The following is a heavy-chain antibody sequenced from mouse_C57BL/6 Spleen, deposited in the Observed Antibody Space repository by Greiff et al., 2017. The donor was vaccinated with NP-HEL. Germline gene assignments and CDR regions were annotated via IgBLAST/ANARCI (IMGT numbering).Heavy chain of an antibody. CDR1: GYAFSSSW. CDR3: ARSGLFDY. CDR2: IYPGDGDT. J-gene: IGHJ2*01. Sequence: SGPELVKPGASVKISCKASGYAFSSSWMNWVKQRPGKGLEWIGRIYPGDGDTNYNGKFKGKATLTADKSSSTAYMQLSSLTSEDSAVYFCARSGLFDYWGQGTTLTVSS. V-gene: IGHV1-82*01. D-gene: IGHD3-1*01.